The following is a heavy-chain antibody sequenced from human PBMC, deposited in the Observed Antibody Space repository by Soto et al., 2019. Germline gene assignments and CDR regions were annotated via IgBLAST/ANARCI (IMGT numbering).Heavy chain of an antibody. CDR2: IYYSGST. D-gene: IGHD3-3*01. V-gene: IGHV4-59*08. J-gene: IGHJ4*02. Sequence: LVTLSVTLTVSGGSSRSHCWSWIRQPPGKGLEWIGYIYYSGSTNYKLSRKSRVTISVDTYKNKFSLKLSSVTAADTAVYYCASDSRGFLQAHFGYSGKRPLVTVYS. CDR3: ASDSRGFLQAHFGY. CDR1: GGSSRSHC.